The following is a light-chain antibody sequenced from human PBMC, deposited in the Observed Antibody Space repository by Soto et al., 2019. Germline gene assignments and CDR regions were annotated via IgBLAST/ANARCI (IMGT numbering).Light chain of an antibody. J-gene: IGKJ1*01. CDR3: QQYNSYSRT. CDR2: NAS. CDR1: QSISSW. V-gene: IGKV1-5*03. Sequence: IKMAQSPSTLCASLGDGVTITCRAIQSISSWLAWYQQKPGKAPKLLIYNASSLESGVPSRFSGSGSGTDFTLTISRLEPDDFATYYCQQYNSYSRTFGQGTKVDIK.